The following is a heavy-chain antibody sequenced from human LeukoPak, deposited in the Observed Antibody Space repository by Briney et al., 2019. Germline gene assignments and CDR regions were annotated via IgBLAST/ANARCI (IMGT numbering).Heavy chain of an antibody. Sequence: ASVKVSCKASGYTFTSYDINWVRRAPGQGLEWMGWMNPNSGNTGYAQKFQGRVTMTRNTSISTAYIELSSLRSEDTAVYYCARGRARRTRTYYFDYWGQGTLVTVSS. CDR2: MNPNSGNT. CDR3: ARGRARRTRTYYFDY. J-gene: IGHJ4*02. V-gene: IGHV1-8*01. CDR1: GYTFTSYD.